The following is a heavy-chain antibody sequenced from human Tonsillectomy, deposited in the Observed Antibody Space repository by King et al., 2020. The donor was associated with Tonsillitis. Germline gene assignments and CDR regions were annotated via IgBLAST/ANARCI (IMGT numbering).Heavy chain of an antibody. V-gene: IGHV3-64D*06. D-gene: IGHD3-16*02. CDR1: GFTFNSYA. CDR3: LKDQQFYDYVWGSYRKAAFDI. CDR2: ISSNGGTT. Sequence: QLVQSGGGLVQPGGSLRLSCTASGFTFNSYAMHWVRQAPGKGLEYVSDISSNGGTTYYADSVKGRFTISRDNSKNTLYLQMSSLRAEDTAVYYCLKDQQFYDYVWGSYRKAAFDIWGQGTMVTVSS. J-gene: IGHJ3*02.